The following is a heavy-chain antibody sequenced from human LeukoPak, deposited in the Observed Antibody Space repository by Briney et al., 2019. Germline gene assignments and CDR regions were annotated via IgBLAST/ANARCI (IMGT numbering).Heavy chain of an antibody. CDR1: GFTFSSYE. Sequence: GRSLRLSCAASGFTFSSYEMNWVRQAPGKGLEWVSYISSSGSTIYYADSVKGRFTISRDNSKNTVHLQMNNLRAEDTAMYFCARRLYIVRGAFDIWGQGTMVTVSS. D-gene: IGHD2/OR15-2a*01. CDR3: ARRLYIVRGAFDI. V-gene: IGHV3-48*03. CDR2: ISSSGSTI. J-gene: IGHJ3*02.